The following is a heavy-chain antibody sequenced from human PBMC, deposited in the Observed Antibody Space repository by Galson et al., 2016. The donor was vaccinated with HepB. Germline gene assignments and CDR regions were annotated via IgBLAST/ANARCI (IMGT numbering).Heavy chain of an antibody. CDR2: VSHSGDT. CDR1: GVSISDYY. CDR3: ARHDSAIFHH. D-gene: IGHD2-21*02. J-gene: IGHJ1*01. V-gene: IGHV4-59*08. Sequence: ETLSLTCTVSGVSISDYYWSWIRQSPGKGLEWIGYVSHSGDTSYNPSLKSRVTMSVGTSKNQFSLNLSSVTAADSAVYYCARHDSAIFHHWGPGTLVTVSS.